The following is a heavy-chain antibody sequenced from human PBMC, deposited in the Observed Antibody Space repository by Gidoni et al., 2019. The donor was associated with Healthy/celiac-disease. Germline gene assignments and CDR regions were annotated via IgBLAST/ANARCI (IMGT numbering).Heavy chain of an antibody. D-gene: IGHD2-2*01. V-gene: IGHV3-9*01. CDR1: GFTFDDYA. CDR2: ISWNRGSI. CDR3: AKDMRRYCSSTSCSPFDY. J-gene: IGHJ4*02. Sequence: EVQLVESGGGLVQPGRSLRLPCAASGFTFDDYARHWVRQAPGKGLEWVSGISWNRGSIGYADSVKGRFTISRDNAKNSLYLQMNSLRAEDTALYYCAKDMRRYCSSTSCSPFDYWGQGTLVTVSS.